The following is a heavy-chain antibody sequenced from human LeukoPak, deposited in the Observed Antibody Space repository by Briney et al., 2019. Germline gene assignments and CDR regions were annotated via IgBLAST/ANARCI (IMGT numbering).Heavy chain of an antibody. CDR2: ISGSGGST. CDR3: AKDAILTVYYFDY. D-gene: IGHD3-9*01. V-gene: IGHV3-23*01. Sequence: AISGSGGSTYYADSVKGRFTISRDNSKNTLYLQMNSLRAEDTAVYYCAKDAILTVYYFDYWGQGTLVTVSS. J-gene: IGHJ4*02.